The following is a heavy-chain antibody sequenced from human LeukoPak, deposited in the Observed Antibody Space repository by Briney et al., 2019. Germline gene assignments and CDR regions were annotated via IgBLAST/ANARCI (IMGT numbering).Heavy chain of an antibody. CDR1: GGTFSTYA. V-gene: IGHV1-69*05. Sequence: SVKVSCKPSGGTFSTYAIHWVRQAPGQGLEWMGGIIPIFGTTNYAEKLQGRVTISTGESSSTAYMELSSLRSEDTAVYYCARSSPHGYDDTSGYFDSWGQGTLVTVSS. D-gene: IGHD3-22*01. CDR2: IIPIFGTT. J-gene: IGHJ4*02. CDR3: ARSSPHGYDDTSGYFDS.